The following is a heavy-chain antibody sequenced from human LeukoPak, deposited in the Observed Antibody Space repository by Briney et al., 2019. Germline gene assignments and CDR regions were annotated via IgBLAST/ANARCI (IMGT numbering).Heavy chain of an antibody. V-gene: IGHV3-73*01. CDR1: GFTFSGSP. D-gene: IGHD2-15*01. CDR2: IKSNTNNYAT. Sequence: GGSLRLSCAASGFTFSGSPMHWVRQASGKGLEWVGRIKSNTNNYATAYAASVKGRFTISRDDSKNTAYLQMNSLRTEDTAVYYCTRQSIDLDCSATYCSNWFDPWGQGTLVTVSS. J-gene: IGHJ5*02. CDR3: TRQSIDLDCSATYCSNWFDP.